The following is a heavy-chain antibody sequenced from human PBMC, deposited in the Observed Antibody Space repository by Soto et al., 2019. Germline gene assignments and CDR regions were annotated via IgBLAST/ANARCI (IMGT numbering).Heavy chain of an antibody. CDR3: ARYRIAAVGTRSYYFDY. CDR2: IYYSGST. V-gene: IGHV4-31*03. Sequence: QVQLQESGPGLVKPSQTLSLTCTVSGGSISSGGYYWSWIRQHPGKGLEWIGYIYYSGSTYYNPSLKSRVTISVDTSKNQFSLKLSSVTAADTAVYYCARYRIAAVGTRSYYFDYWGQGTLVTVSS. D-gene: IGHD6-13*01. CDR1: GGSISSGGYY. J-gene: IGHJ4*02.